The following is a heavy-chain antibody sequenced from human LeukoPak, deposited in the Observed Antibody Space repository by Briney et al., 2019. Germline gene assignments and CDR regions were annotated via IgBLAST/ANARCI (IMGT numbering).Heavy chain of an antibody. V-gene: IGHV4-59*01. J-gene: IGHJ5*02. CDR1: GGSISSYY. CDR2: IYYSGST. D-gene: IGHD3-10*01. Sequence: SETLSLTCTVSGGSISSYYWSWIRQPPGKGLERIGYIYYSGSTNYNPSLKSRVTISVDTSKNQFSLKLSSVTAADTAVYYCARDREVRGVNGGFDPWGQGTLVTVSS. CDR3: ARDREVRGVNGGFDP.